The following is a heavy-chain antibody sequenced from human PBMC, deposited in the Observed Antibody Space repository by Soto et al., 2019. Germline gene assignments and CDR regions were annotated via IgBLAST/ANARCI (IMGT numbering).Heavy chain of an antibody. CDR3: AREGDAFNSIDF. D-gene: IGHD1-26*01. V-gene: IGHV1-46*01. CDR2: IIPSDGGT. CDR1: GYAFTRYY. J-gene: IGHJ4*02. Sequence: QVQLVQSGAEVKRPGASVRVSCRPSGYAFTRYYMHWVRQAPGHGLEWMGVIIPSDGGTSYAQKFQDRATLTRDTSSSTFYMELRSLTSEDTAVYYCAREGDAFNSIDFWGQGTLVSVSS.